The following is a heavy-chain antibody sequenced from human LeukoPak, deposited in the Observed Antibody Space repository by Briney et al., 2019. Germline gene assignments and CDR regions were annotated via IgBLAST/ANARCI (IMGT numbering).Heavy chain of an antibody. D-gene: IGHD3-3*01. J-gene: IGHJ3*02. CDR1: GGSISTYY. V-gene: IGHV4-59*01. Sequence: SETLSLTCTVSGGSISTYYWNCIRQPPGKRLEWIGYIYYSGSTNYNPSLKSRVPISVDMSKKQFSLKLSSVTAADTAMYYCARGGVEWSPSMAGAFDMWGQGTRVTVSS. CDR3: ARGGVEWSPSMAGAFDM. CDR2: IYYSGST.